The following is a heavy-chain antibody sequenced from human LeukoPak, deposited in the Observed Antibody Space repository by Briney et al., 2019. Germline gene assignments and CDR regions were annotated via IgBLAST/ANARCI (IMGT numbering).Heavy chain of an antibody. V-gene: IGHV3-48*03. CDR3: ARVVPIHYFDY. J-gene: IGHJ4*02. D-gene: IGHD3-3*01. CDR1: GFTFSSYE. CDR2: IGSSGSTI. Sequence: PGGSLRLSCAASGFTFSSYEMNWVRQAPGKGLEWVSYIGSSGSTIYYADSVKGRFTISRDNAKNSLYLQMNSLRAEDTAVYYCARVVPIHYFDYWGQGTLVTVSS.